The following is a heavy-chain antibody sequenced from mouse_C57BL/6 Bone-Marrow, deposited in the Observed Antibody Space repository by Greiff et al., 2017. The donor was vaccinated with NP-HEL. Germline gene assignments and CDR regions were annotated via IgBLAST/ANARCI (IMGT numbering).Heavy chain of an antibody. V-gene: IGHV1-81*01. D-gene: IGHD2-1*01. CDR1: GYTFTSYG. CDR3: AGGGNYHWYFDV. Sequence: QVQLQQSGAELARPGASVKLSCKASGYTFTSYGISWVKQRTGQGLEWIGEIYPRSGNTYYNEKFKGKATLTADKSSSTAYMELRSLTSEDAAVYFCAGGGNYHWYFDVWGTGTTVTVSS. CDR2: IYPRSGNT. J-gene: IGHJ1*03.